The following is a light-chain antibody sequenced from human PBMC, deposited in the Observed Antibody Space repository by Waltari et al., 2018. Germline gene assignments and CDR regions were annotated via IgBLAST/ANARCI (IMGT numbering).Light chain of an antibody. CDR2: YHR. CDR1: NIGTYS. J-gene: IGLJ1*01. CDR3: HVWHPHVDPGV. Sequence: SYVVTQPPSVSVAPGETATITCGGDNIGTYSVHWYQQKAGQAPDLVIFYHRDRPSGIPDRFSGSNSGNAATLTISRVEAGDEARYYCHVWHPHVDPGVFGTETEVTIL. V-gene: IGLV3-21*04.